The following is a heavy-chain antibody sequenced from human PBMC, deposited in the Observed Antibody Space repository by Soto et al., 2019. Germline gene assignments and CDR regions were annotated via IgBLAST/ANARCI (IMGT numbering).Heavy chain of an antibody. CDR3: ARRSRSLLSFDY. Sequence: GESLKISCQGSGYNFTNYLIGWVRQMPGKGLEWMGIIYPGDSDTTYSPSFQGQVTISADTSITTAYLQWNSLKASDTAMYYCARRSRSLLSFDYWGQGTLVTVSS. CDR2: IYPGDSDT. CDR1: GYNFTNYL. D-gene: IGHD3-16*02. J-gene: IGHJ4*02. V-gene: IGHV5-51*01.